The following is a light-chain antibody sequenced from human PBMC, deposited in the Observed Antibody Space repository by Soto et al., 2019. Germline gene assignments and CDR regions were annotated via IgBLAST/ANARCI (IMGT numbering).Light chain of an antibody. J-gene: IGLJ2*01. Sequence: QSALTQPASVSGSPGQSITISCTGTSSDVGGYNYVSWYQQHPGKAPKLMIYDVSNRPSGVSNRFSGSKSGNTASLTISGLPAEDEANYYCSSYTSSSTVLFGGGTKLTVL. CDR2: DVS. CDR3: SSYTSSSTVL. V-gene: IGLV2-14*01. CDR1: SSDVGGYNY.